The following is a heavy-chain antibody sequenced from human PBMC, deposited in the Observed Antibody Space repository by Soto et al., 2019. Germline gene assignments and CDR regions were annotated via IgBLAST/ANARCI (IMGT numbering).Heavy chain of an antibody. D-gene: IGHD7-27*01. V-gene: IGHV3-33*01. Sequence: GGPLRLSCAASGLIFSSFGMHWVRQAPGKGLEWVAHIWYDGSNIYYADSVKGRFTISRDNSRNTLYLQMNSLRAEDTAVYHCVRDLLGSGGHFDYWGQGTPVTVSS. CDR3: VRDLLGSGGHFDY. J-gene: IGHJ4*02. CDR1: GLIFSSFG. CDR2: IWYDGSNI.